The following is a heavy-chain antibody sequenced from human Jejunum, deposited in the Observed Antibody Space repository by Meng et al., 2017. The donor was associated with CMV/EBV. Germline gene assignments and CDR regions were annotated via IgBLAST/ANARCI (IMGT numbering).Heavy chain of an antibody. CDR1: GFTTSTYA. D-gene: IGHD3-3*01. Sequence: SGFTTSTYAMGCVRQGAGKGLEWVSAISGSAGTSYYAESVKGRFTISRDNSKNTLYLEMNSLTADDTALYYCAKTQHYDFWSGSDYWGQGTLVTVSS. CDR2: ISGSAGTS. CDR3: AKTQHYDFWSGSDY. J-gene: IGHJ4*02. V-gene: IGHV3-23*01.